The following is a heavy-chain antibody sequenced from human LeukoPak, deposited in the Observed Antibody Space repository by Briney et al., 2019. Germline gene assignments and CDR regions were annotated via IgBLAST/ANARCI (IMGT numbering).Heavy chain of an antibody. CDR1: RGTFSNYA. V-gene: IGHV1-69*13. J-gene: IGHJ5*02. CDR3: ASSEYYYGSGSKRHKGGWFDP. Sequence: ASVKVSCKASRGTFSNYAISWVRQAPGQGLEWMGGIITIFGTANYAQKLQGRVTITADESTSTAYMELSSLRSEDTAVYYCASSEYYYGSGSKRHKGGWFDPWGQGTLVTVSS. D-gene: IGHD3-10*01. CDR2: IITIFGTA.